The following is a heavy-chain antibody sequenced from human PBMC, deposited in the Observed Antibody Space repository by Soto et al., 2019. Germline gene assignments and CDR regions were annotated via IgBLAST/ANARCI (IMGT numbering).Heavy chain of an antibody. Sequence: SETLSLTCTVSGGSISSYYWSWIGQPPGKGLEWIGYIYYSGSTNYNPSLKSRVTISVDTSKNQFSLKLSSVTAADTAVYYCARAVGYSSSWYDYYYYGMDVWGQGTTDTVSS. V-gene: IGHV4-59*01. J-gene: IGHJ6*02. CDR1: GGSISSYY. D-gene: IGHD6-13*01. CDR3: ARAVGYSSSWYDYYYYGMDV. CDR2: IYYSGST.